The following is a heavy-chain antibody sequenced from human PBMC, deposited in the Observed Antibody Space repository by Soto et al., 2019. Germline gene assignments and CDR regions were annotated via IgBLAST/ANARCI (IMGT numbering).Heavy chain of an antibody. J-gene: IGHJ4*02. V-gene: IGHV3-33*01. Sequence: GSLRLSCAASAFTFTGFGMHWVRQAPGKGLEWVAVIRFDGSNTYYADSVKGRFTISRDNPKNMLYLQMNSLRAEDTAIYYCARDGVGTTTYFGYFDYWGLGTLVTVSS. CDR3: ARDGVGTTTYFGYFDY. CDR2: IRFDGSNT. CDR1: AFTFTGFG. D-gene: IGHD1-26*01.